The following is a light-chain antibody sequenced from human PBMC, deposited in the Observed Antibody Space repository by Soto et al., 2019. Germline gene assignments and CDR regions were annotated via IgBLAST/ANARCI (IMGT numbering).Light chain of an antibody. CDR2: GAS. V-gene: IGKV3-20*01. Sequence: EVVLTQSPGILSLSPGARATLSCRASQSVSSSYLAWYQQKPGQAPRLLIYGASNRATGIPDRFSGSGSGTDFTLTIRRLEPEDFAVYYCQQYGSSPRTFGQGTKLEIK. CDR3: QQYGSSPRT. J-gene: IGKJ2*02. CDR1: QSVSSSY.